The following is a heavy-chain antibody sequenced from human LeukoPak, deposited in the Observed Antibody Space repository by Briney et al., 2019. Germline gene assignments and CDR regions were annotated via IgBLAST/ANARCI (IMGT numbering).Heavy chain of an antibody. CDR2: INHSGST. Sequence: PSETLSLTCAVYGGSFSGYYWSWIRQPPGKGLEWIGEINHSGSTNYNPSLKSRVTISVDTSKNQFSLKLSSVTAADTAVYYCARGGGFGELLSPQNYYYYGMDVWGQGTTVTVSS. J-gene: IGHJ6*02. V-gene: IGHV4-34*01. CDR1: GGSFSGYY. D-gene: IGHD3-10*01. CDR3: ARGGGFGELLSPQNYYYYGMDV.